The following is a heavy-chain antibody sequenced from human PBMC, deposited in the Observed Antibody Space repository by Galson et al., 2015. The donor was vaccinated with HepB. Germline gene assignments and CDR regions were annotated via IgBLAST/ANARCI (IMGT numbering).Heavy chain of an antibody. V-gene: IGHV3-23*01. CDR1: GFTFRTYA. Sequence: SLRLSCAASGFTFRTYAMSWVRQAPGKGLEWVSAISGGGGSTYYADSVKGRFTVSGDNSKNMVYLQMNSLRAEDTAVYYCAKEYSSGYYAYFFDYWGQGTLVTVSS. CDR3: AKEYSSGYYAYFFDY. J-gene: IGHJ4*02. CDR2: ISGGGGST. D-gene: IGHD3-22*01.